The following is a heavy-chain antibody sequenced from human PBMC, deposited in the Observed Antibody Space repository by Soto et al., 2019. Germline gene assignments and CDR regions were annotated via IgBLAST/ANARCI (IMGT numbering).Heavy chain of an antibody. Sequence: GGSLRLSCAASGFTVSSNYMSWVRQAPGKGLEWVSVIYSGGSTYYAESVKGRLTITRGNSENTLYLQRNSRRTEDTAVYYCARGGSGSDYFDYWGQGTLVTVSS. CDR3: ARGGSGSDYFDY. D-gene: IGHD3-10*01. V-gene: IGHV3-66*01. CDR1: GFTVSSNY. J-gene: IGHJ4*02. CDR2: IYSGGST.